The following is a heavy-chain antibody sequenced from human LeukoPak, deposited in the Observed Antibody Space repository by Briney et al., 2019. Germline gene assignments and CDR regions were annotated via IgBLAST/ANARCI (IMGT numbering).Heavy chain of an antibody. CDR1: GFTFSSYS. CDR2: ISSSSTYI. CDR3: ARGPDIVVVVANWFDP. V-gene: IGHV3-21*01. D-gene: IGHD2-15*01. Sequence: GGSLRLSCAASGFTFSSYSMNWVRQAPGKGLEWVSSISSSSTYISYADSVKGRFTISRDNAKNSLYLQMNSLRAEDTAVYYCARGPDIVVVVANWFDPWGQGTLVTVPS. J-gene: IGHJ5*02.